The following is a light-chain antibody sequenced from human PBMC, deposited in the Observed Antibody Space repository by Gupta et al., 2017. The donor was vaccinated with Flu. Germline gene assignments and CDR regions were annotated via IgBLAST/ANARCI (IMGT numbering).Light chain of an antibody. J-gene: IGLJ3*02. V-gene: IGLV6-57*01. CDR3: QSYDTNNHWV. CDR1: SGSIASNY. Sequence: FMLPQPHSVSESPGKTVTISCTRSSGSIASNYVQWYQQRPGSSPTTVIYEDNQRPSGVPDRFSGSIDYSSTSASLTISGLKTEDEADYYCQSYDTNNHWVFGGGTKLTVL. CDR2: EDN.